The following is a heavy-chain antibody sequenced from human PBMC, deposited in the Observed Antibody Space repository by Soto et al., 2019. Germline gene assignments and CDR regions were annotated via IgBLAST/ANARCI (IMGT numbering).Heavy chain of an antibody. Sequence: GGSLRLSCAASGFTFGSYAMSWVRQAPGKGLEWVSAISGSGGSTYYADSVKGRFTISRDNSKNTLYLQMNSLRAEDTAVYYCAKDRSGVVRGVLYYYYGMDVWGQGTTVTVSS. V-gene: IGHV3-23*01. CDR2: ISGSGGST. CDR3: AKDRSGVVRGVLYYYYGMDV. CDR1: GFTFGSYA. D-gene: IGHD3-10*01. J-gene: IGHJ6*02.